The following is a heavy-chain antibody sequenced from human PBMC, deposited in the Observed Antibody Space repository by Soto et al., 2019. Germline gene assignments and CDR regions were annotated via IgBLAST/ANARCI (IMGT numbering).Heavy chain of an antibody. J-gene: IGHJ5*02. CDR2: ISAYNGNT. CDR1: GYTFTSYG. D-gene: IGHD5-18*01. CDR3: ARDTPRYSYGRATGTNWFDP. V-gene: IGHV1-18*01. Sequence: GASVKVSCKXSGYTFTSYGISWVRQAPGQGLEWMGWISAYNGNTNYAQKLQGRVTMTTDTSTSTAYMELRSLRSDDTAVYYCARDTPRYSYGRATGTNWFDPWGQGTLVTVSS.